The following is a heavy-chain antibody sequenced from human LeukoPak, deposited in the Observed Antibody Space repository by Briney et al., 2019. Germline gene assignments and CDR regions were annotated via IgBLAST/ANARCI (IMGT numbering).Heavy chain of an antibody. CDR2: IWYDGRNK. V-gene: IGHV3-33*01. Sequence: GRSLRLSGAASGFTFSSYGMHWVAQAPGKGLEWVAVIWYDGRNKYSADSVKGRFTISRDNSKNTLYLQMNSLRAEDTAVYYCARDRGQLDLLAFDYWGQGTLVTVSS. CDR1: GFTFSSYG. J-gene: IGHJ4*02. D-gene: IGHD1-26*01. CDR3: ARDRGQLDLLAFDY.